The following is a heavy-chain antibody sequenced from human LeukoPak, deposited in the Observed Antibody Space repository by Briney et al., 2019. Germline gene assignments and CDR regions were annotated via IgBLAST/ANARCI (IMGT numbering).Heavy chain of an antibody. CDR2: ICYSGST. CDR1: GGSISSSSYY. D-gene: IGHD6-19*01. Sequence: PSETLSLTCTVSGGSISSSSYYWGWIRQPPGKGLEWIGSICYSGSTYYNPSLKSRVTISVDTSKNQFSLKLSSVTAADTAVYYCARPGYSSGWDAFDIWGQGTMVTVSS. V-gene: IGHV4-39*01. J-gene: IGHJ3*02. CDR3: ARPGYSSGWDAFDI.